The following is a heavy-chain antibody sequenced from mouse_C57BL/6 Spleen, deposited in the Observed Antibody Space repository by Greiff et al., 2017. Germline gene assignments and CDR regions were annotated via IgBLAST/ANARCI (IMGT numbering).Heavy chain of an antibody. CDR3: ARRGDGYYSYWYFDV. V-gene: IGHV5-9*01. J-gene: IGHJ1*03. CDR1: GFTFSSYT. Sequence: EVKLVESGGGLVKPGGSLKLSCAASGFTFSSYTMSWVRQTPEKRLEWVATISGGGGNTYYPDSVKGRFTISRDNAKNTLYLQMSSLRSEDTALYYFARRGDGYYSYWYFDVWGTGTTVTVSS. CDR2: ISGGGGNT. D-gene: IGHD2-3*01.